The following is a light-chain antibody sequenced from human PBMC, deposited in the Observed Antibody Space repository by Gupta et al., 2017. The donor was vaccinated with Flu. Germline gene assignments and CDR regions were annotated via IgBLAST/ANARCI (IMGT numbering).Light chain of an antibody. CDR1: SIRSSN. V-gene: IGLV3-19*01. CDR2: DKN. J-gene: IGLJ2*01. CDR3: NARYSTDISQEV. Sequence: TAIITSERDSIRSSNASSYQQKPGQAPPLVIYDKNIRRPGSPDRLSASSSASTSALTITGAQAEEEADYYCNARYSTDISQEVFGGGTKLTVL.